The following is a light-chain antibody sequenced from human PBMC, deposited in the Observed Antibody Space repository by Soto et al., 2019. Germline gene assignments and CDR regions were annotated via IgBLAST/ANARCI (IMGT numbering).Light chain of an antibody. CDR1: SSNIGAGYP. Sequence: QSVLTQPPSVSGAPGQRVTISCTGGSSNIGAGYPVHWYQQLPGAAPKLLVAGNRPSGVPDRFSVSKSGASASLAITGLQAEDEADYYCQSYDSSLSRRWVFGGGTQLTVL. CDR3: QSYDSSLSRRWV. CDR2: G. J-gene: IGLJ3*02. V-gene: IGLV1-40*01.